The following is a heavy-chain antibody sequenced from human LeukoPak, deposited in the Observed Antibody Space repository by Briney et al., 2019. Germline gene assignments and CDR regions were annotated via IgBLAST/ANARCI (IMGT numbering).Heavy chain of an antibody. J-gene: IGHJ4*02. CDR2: IYYSGGT. V-gene: IGHV4-59*01. CDR1: GGSISSYY. D-gene: IGHD6-19*01. Sequence: SETLSLTCTVSGGSISSYYWSWIRQPPGKGLEWIGYIYYSGGTNYNPSLKSRVTISVDTSKNQFSLKLSSVTAADTAVYYCARGVAKRQYYFDYWGQGTLVTVSS. CDR3: ARGVAKRQYYFDY.